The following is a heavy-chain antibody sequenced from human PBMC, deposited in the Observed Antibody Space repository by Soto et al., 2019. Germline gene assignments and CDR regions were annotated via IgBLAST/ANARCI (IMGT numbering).Heavy chain of an antibody. Sequence: SETLSLTCTVSGGSMNSYYWSWIRQPPGKRLEWIGYIYYSGSTNYNPSLKSRVTISVDTSKSRFSLKLSSVTTADTAVYYCARGYTSGWYYFDSWGQGTLVT. V-gene: IGHV4-59*01. CDR3: ARGYTSGWYYFDS. CDR2: IYYSGST. D-gene: IGHD6-19*01. J-gene: IGHJ4*02. CDR1: GGSMNSYY.